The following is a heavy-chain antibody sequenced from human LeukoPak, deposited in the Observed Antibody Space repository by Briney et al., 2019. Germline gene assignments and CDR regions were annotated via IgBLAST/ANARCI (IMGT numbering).Heavy chain of an antibody. J-gene: IGHJ4*02. CDR2: IIPIFGTA. CDR1: GGTFSSYA. D-gene: IGHD3-22*01. V-gene: IGHV1-69*13. CDR3: ANYDSSGYYHFDY. Sequence: GASVKVSCKASGGTFSSYAISWVRQAPGQGLEWMGGIIPIFGTANYAQKFQGRVTITADESTSTAYMELSSLRSEDTAVYYCANYDSSGYYHFDYWSQGTLVTVSS.